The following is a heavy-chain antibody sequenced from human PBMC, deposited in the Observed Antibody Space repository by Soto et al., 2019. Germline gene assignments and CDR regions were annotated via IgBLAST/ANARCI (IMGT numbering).Heavy chain of an antibody. CDR2: INADNGHT. J-gene: IGHJ4*02. Sequence: GSVKVSCKASGYTFTSYGVSWVRQAPGQGLEWVGWINADNGHTNYAQKFQGRVTITADSSTTTAYMDLRNLRSDDTATYYCARDISYDVDYWGQGTLVTVSS. CDR3: ARDISYDVDY. D-gene: IGHD3-3*01. V-gene: IGHV1-18*01. CDR1: GYTFTSYG.